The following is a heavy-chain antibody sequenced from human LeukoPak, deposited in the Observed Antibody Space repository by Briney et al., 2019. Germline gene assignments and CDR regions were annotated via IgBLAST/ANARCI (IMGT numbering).Heavy chain of an antibody. CDR3: ARTEVAAADDEYFQH. Sequence: SQTLSLTCTVSGGSISSGSYYWSWIRQPAGKGLEWIGRIYTSGSTNYNPSLKSRVTISVDTSKNQFSLKLSSVTAADTAVYYCARTEVAAADDEYFQHWGQGTLVTVSS. CDR1: GGSISSGSYY. J-gene: IGHJ1*01. V-gene: IGHV4-61*02. D-gene: IGHD6-13*01. CDR2: IYTSGST.